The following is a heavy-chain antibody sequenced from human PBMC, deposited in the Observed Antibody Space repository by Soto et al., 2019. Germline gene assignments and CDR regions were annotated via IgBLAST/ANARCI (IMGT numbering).Heavy chain of an antibody. CDR1: GFTFSSYG. CDR2: ISYHGSNK. CDR3: AKDRQLGSSLYYFDY. D-gene: IGHD5-18*01. Sequence: PGGSLRLSCAASGFTFSSYGMHWVRQAPGKGLEWVAVISYHGSNKDYGDSVRGRFTISRDNSKNTLYLQMNSLRGEDTAVYYCAKDRQLGSSLYYFDYWGQGTLVTAPQ. V-gene: IGHV3-30*18. J-gene: IGHJ4*02.